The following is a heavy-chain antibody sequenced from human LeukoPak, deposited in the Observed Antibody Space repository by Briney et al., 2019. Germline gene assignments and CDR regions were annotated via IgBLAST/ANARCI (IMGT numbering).Heavy chain of an antibody. CDR1: GYTFTGYY. D-gene: IGHD5-12*01. CDR3: ARGVYIGGYDRGYYFDY. J-gene: IGHJ4*02. V-gene: IGHV1-2*04. Sequence: ASVTVSCMASGYTFTGYYMHWVRQAPGQGLEWMGWINPNSGGTNYAQKFQGWVTMTRDTSISTAYVALSGLRSDQTAGYYCARGVYIGGYDRGYYFDYWGQGTLVTVSS. CDR2: INPNSGGT.